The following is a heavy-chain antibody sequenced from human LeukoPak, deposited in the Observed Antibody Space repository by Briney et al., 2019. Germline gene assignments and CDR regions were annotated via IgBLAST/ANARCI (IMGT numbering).Heavy chain of an antibody. CDR2: ISYDGSNK. J-gene: IGHJ1*01. CDR3: ARDSVAGKGYFQH. Sequence: GGSLRLSCAASGFTFSSYGMHWVRQAPGKGLEWVAVISYDGSNKYYADSVKGRFTISRDNSKNTLYLQMNSLRAEDTAVYYCARDSVAGKGYFQHWGQGTLVTVSS. V-gene: IGHV3-30*03. D-gene: IGHD6-19*01. CDR1: GFTFSSYG.